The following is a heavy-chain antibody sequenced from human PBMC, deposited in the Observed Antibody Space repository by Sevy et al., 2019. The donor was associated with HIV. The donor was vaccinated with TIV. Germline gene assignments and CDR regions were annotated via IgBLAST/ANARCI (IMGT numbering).Heavy chain of an antibody. CDR3: ARDFTIFGVVSGIDY. CDR1: GFNFRTYS. CDR2: ISDDSSYI. D-gene: IGHD3-3*01. Sequence: GGSLRLSCAASGFNFRTYSMNWVRQAPGKGLEWLSSISDDSSYIYYSDSVKGRFTISRPNAKNLLFLQMNNLRVEDTAIYYCARDFTIFGVVSGIDYWGQGNLVTVSS. V-gene: IGHV3-21*04. J-gene: IGHJ4*02.